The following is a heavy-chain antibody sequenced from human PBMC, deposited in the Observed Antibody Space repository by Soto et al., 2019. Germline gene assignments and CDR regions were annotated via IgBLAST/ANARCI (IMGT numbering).Heavy chain of an antibody. Sequence: SETLSLTCAVYVGSFSGYYWSWIRQPPGKGLEWIGEINHSGSTNYNPSLKSRVTISVDTSKNQFSLKLSSVTAADTAVYYCALTPADAFDIWGQGTMVTVSS. V-gene: IGHV4-34*01. CDR1: VGSFSGYY. D-gene: IGHD3-9*01. J-gene: IGHJ3*02. CDR3: ALTPADAFDI. CDR2: INHSGST.